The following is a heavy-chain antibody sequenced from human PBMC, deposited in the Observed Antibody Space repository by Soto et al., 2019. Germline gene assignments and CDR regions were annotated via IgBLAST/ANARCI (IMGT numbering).Heavy chain of an antibody. Sequence: QVQLVQSGAEVKRPGASVKVFCKASGYTFTTHTMHWVRQAPGQGLEWMGCMNGGNGNTKHSQKFKGRVTFTRDTFASTAYMELSSLRSEDTAVYYCTRLETDYWGQGTLVSVSS. J-gene: IGHJ4*02. CDR1: GYTFTTHT. CDR2: MNGGNGNT. V-gene: IGHV1-3*01. CDR3: TRLETDY.